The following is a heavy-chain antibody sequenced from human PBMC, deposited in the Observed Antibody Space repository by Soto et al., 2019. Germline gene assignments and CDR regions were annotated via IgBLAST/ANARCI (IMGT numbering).Heavy chain of an antibody. CDR3: ARVSRNPIAFYRDGMDV. CDR1: GGTFSSSA. J-gene: IGHJ6*02. Sequence: QVQLVQSGAEMKKPGSSVKVSCKASGGTFSSSAISWVRQAPGQGLEWLGGIIPMFDITNYPQKFQGRGTMTADESTNTAYMELSTLRSEDTAVYYCARVSRNPIAFYRDGMDVWGQGTTVTVSS. CDR2: IIPMFDIT. V-gene: IGHV1-69*01.